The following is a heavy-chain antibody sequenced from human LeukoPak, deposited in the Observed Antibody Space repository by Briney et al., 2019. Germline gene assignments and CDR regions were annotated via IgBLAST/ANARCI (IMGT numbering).Heavy chain of an antibody. CDR3: AKDRIYYTDFVLFDY. J-gene: IGHJ4*02. Sequence: GGSLRLSCAASGFSFSNYGMHWVRQAPGKGREWVAFIRYDGSNEYYADSVKGRFTISRDNSKNTLYLQMNSLRAEDTAVYYCAKDRIYYTDFVLFDYWGQGTLVTVSS. CDR2: IRYDGSNE. D-gene: IGHD1-26*01. CDR1: GFSFSNYG. V-gene: IGHV3-30*02.